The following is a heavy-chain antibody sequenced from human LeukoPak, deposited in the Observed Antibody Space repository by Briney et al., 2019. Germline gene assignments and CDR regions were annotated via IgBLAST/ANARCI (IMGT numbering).Heavy chain of an antibody. J-gene: IGHJ4*02. CDR3: ARSVVSSCRQPFDN. CDR2: IYPGDSDT. D-gene: IGHD2-2*01. Sequence: PGESLKISCVGSGYRFSNYRVAWVRQLPEKGLEWMGIIYPGDSDTRYSPSFQGQVTISADKFLGAAYQESASLKASDTAIYYCARSVVSSCRQPFDNWGQGTLVTVSP. CDR1: GYRFSNYR. V-gene: IGHV5-51*01.